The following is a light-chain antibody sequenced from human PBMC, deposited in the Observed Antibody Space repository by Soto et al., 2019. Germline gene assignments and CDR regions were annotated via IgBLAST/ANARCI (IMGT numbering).Light chain of an antibody. CDR1: SSNIGNNY. CDR3: GTWDSSLSAGV. CDR2: DNN. V-gene: IGLV1-51*01. J-gene: IGLJ3*02. Sequence: QSALTQPPSVSAAPGPQVTISCSGSSSNIGNNYISWYQQLPGTAPTLLIYDNNKRPSGIPDRFSGWKSGSSATLGITGLQTGDEADYYCGTWDSSLSAGVFGGGTQLTVL.